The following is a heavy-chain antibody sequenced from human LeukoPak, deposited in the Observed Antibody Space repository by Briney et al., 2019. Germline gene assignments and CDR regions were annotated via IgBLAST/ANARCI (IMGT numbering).Heavy chain of an antibody. Sequence: GESLKISCKGSGYSFTSYWIGWVRQMPGKGLEWMGIIYPGDSDTRYSPSFQGQVTISADKSISTAYLQWSSLKASDTAMYYCARRVHCGGDCYPYYFDYWGQGTLVTVSS. V-gene: IGHV5-51*01. D-gene: IGHD2-21*02. CDR3: ARRVHCGGDCYPYYFDY. CDR2: IYPGDSDT. J-gene: IGHJ4*02. CDR1: GYSFTSYW.